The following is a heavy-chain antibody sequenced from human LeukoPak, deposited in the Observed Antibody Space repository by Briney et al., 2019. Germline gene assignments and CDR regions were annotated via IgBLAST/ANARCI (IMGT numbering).Heavy chain of an antibody. CDR3: ARVPATGSGALHWYFDL. J-gene: IGHJ2*01. CDR2: INHSGST. V-gene: IGHV4-34*01. D-gene: IGHD6-19*01. Sequence: SETLSLTCAVYGGSFSGYYWSWIRQPPGKGLEWIGEINHSGSTNYNPSLKSRVTISVDTSKNQFSLKLSSVTAADTAVYYCARVPATGSGALHWYFDLWGRGTLVTVSS. CDR1: GGSFSGYY.